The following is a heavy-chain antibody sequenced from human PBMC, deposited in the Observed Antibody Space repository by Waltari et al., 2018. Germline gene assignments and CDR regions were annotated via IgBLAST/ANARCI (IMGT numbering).Heavy chain of an antibody. D-gene: IGHD2-2*01. CDR2: MNPKNGNT. CDR3: ARTVCSSTDCDGFDY. Sequence: VQLVQSGAEVKKPGASVKVSCKASGYTFTSNDINWVRQATGQGPEGLGWMNPKNGNTGYAQNFQGRVTLTRDTSKSTAYMELSSLRSEDTAVYYCARTVCSSTDCDGFDYWGQGTLVTVSS. V-gene: IGHV1-8*01. J-gene: IGHJ4*02. CDR1: GYTFTSND.